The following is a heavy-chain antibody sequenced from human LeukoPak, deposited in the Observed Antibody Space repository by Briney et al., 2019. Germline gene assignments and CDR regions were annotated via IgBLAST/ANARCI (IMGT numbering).Heavy chain of an antibody. Sequence: GGSLRLSCVVSGFTFSSYAMSWVRQAPGKGLEWVSGISGSGGNTYYADSVKGRFTISRDNSKNTLYVQMNSLGTEDTAAYYCAKGSYYDSSGSFYFDYWGQGTLVTVSS. CDR2: ISGSGGNT. J-gene: IGHJ4*02. V-gene: IGHV3-23*01. D-gene: IGHD3-22*01. CDR1: GFTFSSYA. CDR3: AKGSYYDSSGSFYFDY.